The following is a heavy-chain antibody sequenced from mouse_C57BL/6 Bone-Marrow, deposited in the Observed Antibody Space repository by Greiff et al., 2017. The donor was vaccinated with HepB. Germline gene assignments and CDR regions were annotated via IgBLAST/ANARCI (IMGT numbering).Heavy chain of an antibody. CDR3: ASSYYSNYGAMDY. CDR1: GYSITSDY. Sequence: EVQRVESGPGLAKPSQTLSLTCSVTGYSITSDYWNWIRKFPGNKLEYMGYISYSGSTYYNPSLKSRISITRDTSKNQYYLQLNSVTTEDTATYYCASSYYSNYGAMDYWGQGTSVTVSS. D-gene: IGHD2-5*01. CDR2: ISYSGST. V-gene: IGHV3-8*01. J-gene: IGHJ4*01.